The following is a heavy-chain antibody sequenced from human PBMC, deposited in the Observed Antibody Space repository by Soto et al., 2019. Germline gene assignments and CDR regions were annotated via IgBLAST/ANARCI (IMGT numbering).Heavy chain of an antibody. V-gene: IGHV1-69*02. Sequence: QVQLVQSGAEVKKPGSSVTVSCKASGGTFSSYTISWVRQAPGQGLEWMGRIIPILGIANYAQKFQARVTITADKSTSKAYMELSSLRSEDTAVYYCARASTRKNYDFWSGYYRLWGQGTMVTVSS. J-gene: IGHJ4*02. CDR3: ARASTRKNYDFWSGYYRL. CDR1: GGTFSSYT. D-gene: IGHD3-3*01. CDR2: IIPILGIA.